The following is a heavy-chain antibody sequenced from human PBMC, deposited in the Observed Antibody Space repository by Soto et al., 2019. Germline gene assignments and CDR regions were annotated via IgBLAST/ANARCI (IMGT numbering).Heavy chain of an antibody. D-gene: IGHD7-27*01. CDR2: IYYSGST. J-gene: IGHJ6*02. V-gene: IGHV4-31*03. CDR3: ARDCWGATNDSYYYYGMDV. Sequence: SETLSLTCTVSGGSISSGGYYWSWIRQHPGKGLEWIGYIYYSGSTYYNPSLKSRVTISVDTSKNQFSLKLSSVTAADTAVYYCARDCWGATNDSYYYYGMDVWGQGTTVTVSS. CDR1: GGSISSGGYY.